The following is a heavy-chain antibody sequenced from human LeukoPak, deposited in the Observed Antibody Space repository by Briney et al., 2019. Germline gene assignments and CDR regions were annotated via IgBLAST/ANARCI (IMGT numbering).Heavy chain of an antibody. D-gene: IGHD6-13*01. Sequence: GGSLRLSCAASGFTFSSYAMHWVRQAPGKGLEWVAVIWYDGSNKYYADSVKGRFTISRDNSKNTLYLQMNSLRAEDTAVYYCAREQLVSPYFDYWGQGTLVTVSS. CDR2: IWYDGSNK. J-gene: IGHJ4*02. V-gene: IGHV3-33*08. CDR3: AREQLVSPYFDY. CDR1: GFTFSSYA.